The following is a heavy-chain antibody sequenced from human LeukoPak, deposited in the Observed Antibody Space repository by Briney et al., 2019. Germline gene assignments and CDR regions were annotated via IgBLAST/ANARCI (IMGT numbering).Heavy chain of an antibody. Sequence: ASVKVSCKVSGYTLTELSMHWVRQVPGKGLEWMGGFDPEDGETIYAQRFQGRVTMTEDTSTDTVYMELSSLRSDDTAVYYCATLQQLWFGDLYRGGAFDIWGQGTLVTVSS. D-gene: IGHD3-10*01. CDR3: ATLQQLWFGDLYRGGAFDI. CDR1: GYTLTELS. CDR2: FDPEDGET. V-gene: IGHV1-24*01. J-gene: IGHJ3*02.